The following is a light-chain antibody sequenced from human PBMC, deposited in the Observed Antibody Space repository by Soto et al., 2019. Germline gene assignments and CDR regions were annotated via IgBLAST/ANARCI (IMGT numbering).Light chain of an antibody. J-gene: IGLJ1*01. CDR2: EVS. CDR1: SSDVGGYNY. Sequence: QAVVTQPASVSGSPGQSITISCTGTSSDVGGYNYVSWYQQHPGKAPKLIIYEVSNRPSGISNRFSGSKSGNTASLTISGLQPEDEADYYCSSYTSGSTYVFGTGTKLTVL. CDR3: SSYTSGSTYV. V-gene: IGLV2-14*01.